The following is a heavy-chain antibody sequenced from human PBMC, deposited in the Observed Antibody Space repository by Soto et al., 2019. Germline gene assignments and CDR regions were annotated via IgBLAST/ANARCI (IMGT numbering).Heavy chain of an antibody. J-gene: IGHJ4*02. CDR2: IYRTGST. D-gene: IGHD1-7*01. CDR3: ASRDPGTSVDY. Sequence: TCAVSGGSFTSNNWWTWVRQPPGQGLEWIGEIYRTGSTNYNPSLKSRVTISLDKSENQFFLKVTSLTAADTAVYYCASRDPGTSVDYWGQGTLVTSPQ. CDR1: GGSFTSNNW. V-gene: IGHV4-4*02.